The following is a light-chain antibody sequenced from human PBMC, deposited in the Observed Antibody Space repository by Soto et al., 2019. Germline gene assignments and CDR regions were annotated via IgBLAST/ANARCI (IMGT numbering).Light chain of an antibody. CDR1: QSVLYSSNNRNY. CDR3: QQHYSTPLT. CDR2: WAS. V-gene: IGKV4-1*01. Sequence: DIVMTQSPDSLAVSLGERATINCKSSQSVLYSSNNRNYLAWYQQKPRQPPKLLIYWASTRESGVPDRFSGSGSGTDFTLTISSLQAEDVAVYYCQQHYSTPLTFGPGTKVDIK. J-gene: IGKJ3*01.